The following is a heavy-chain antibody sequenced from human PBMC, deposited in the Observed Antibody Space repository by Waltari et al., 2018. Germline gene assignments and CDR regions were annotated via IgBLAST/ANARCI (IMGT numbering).Heavy chain of an antibody. D-gene: IGHD6-6*01. CDR1: GGSISSSSYY. CDR2: IYYSGST. J-gene: IGHJ2*01. Sequence: QLQLQESGPGLVKPSETLSLTCTVSGGSISSSSYYWGWIRQPPGKGLEWIGSIYYSGSTYYNPSLKSRVTISVDTSKNQFSLKLSSVTAADTAVYYCARIAARWYFDLWGRGTLVTVSS. CDR3: ARIAARWYFDL. V-gene: IGHV4-39*01.